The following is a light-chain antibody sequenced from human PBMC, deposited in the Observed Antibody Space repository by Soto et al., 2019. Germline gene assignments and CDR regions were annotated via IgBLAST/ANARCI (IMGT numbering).Light chain of an antibody. CDR2: GDN. CDR3: QSYDSSRSHVV. V-gene: IGLV1-40*01. Sequence: QSVLTQPPSVSGAPGQRVTIPCTGSSSNIGSYYDVHWYQQLPGTVPKLLIYGDNNRPSGVPDRFSGSKSGTSASLAITGLKAEDEADYYCQSYDSSRSHVVFGGGTKVTVL. J-gene: IGLJ2*01. CDR1: SSNIGSYYD.